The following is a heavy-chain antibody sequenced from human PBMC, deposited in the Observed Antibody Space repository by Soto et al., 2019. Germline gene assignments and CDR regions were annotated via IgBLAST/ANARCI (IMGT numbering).Heavy chain of an antibody. Sequence: EVHLVESGGGLVQPGESLRLSCSASGFTFSDYWMTWVRQAPGKGLEWVANIRKDESKKSYLDSVRGRFTVSRDNARNLLYLQMDSLRAEDTAVYYCARDVSPGSGPYYDAFDIWGQGTMVTVSS. D-gene: IGHD3-22*01. CDR2: IRKDESKK. CDR3: ARDVSPGSGPYYDAFDI. V-gene: IGHV3-7*05. CDR1: GFTFSDYW. J-gene: IGHJ3*02.